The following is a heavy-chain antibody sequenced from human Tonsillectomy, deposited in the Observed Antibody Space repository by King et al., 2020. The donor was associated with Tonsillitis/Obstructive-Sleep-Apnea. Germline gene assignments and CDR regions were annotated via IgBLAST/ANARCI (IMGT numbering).Heavy chain of an antibody. V-gene: IGHV3-30*04. CDR2: ISYDGSNK. Sequence: VQLVESGGGVVQPGRSLRLSCAASGFTFSNYAMHWVRQAPGKGLEWVAVISYDGSNKYYTDSVKGRFTISRDNSKNTMYLQMNSLRAEDTAVYYCARVGAAAAKMQYYCYMDVWGKGTTVTVSS. CDR1: GFTFSNYA. J-gene: IGHJ6*03. D-gene: IGHD6-13*01. CDR3: ARVGAAAAKMQYYCYMDV.